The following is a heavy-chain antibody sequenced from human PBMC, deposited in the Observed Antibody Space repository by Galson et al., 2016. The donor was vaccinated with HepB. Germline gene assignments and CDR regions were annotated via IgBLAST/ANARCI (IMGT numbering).Heavy chain of an antibody. CDR1: GFTFSDYA. CDR2: ISYQGSIK. J-gene: IGHJ4*02. CDR3: AKGSALWFGESLDY. D-gene: IGHD3-10*01. Sequence: SLRLSCAASGFTFSDYAIHWVRQAPGRGLEWVAVISYQGSIKYYADSVKGRFAISRDNSKNTLYLQLNSLRVEDTAVYYCAKGSALWFGESLDYWGQGTLVTVSS. V-gene: IGHV3-30*09.